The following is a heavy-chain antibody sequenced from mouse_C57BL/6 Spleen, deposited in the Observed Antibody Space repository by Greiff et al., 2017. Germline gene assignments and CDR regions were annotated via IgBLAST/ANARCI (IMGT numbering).Heavy chain of an antibody. D-gene: IGHD1-1*01. CDR3: AREGYGSSYGAY. CDR2: IDPEDGET. J-gene: IGHJ3*01. Sequence: EVQLQQSGAELVKPGVSVKLSCTASGFNIKDYYMHWVKQRTEQGLEWIGRIDPEDGETKYAPKFQGKATITADTSSNTAYLQLSSLTSEDTAVYYCAREGYGSSYGAYWGQGTLVTVSA. V-gene: IGHV14-2*01. CDR1: GFNIKDYY.